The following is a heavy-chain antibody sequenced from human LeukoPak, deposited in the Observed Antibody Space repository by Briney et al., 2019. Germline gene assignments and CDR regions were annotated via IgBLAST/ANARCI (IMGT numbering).Heavy chain of an antibody. J-gene: IGHJ3*02. Sequence: GGSLRLSCTASGFTVSTNYMSWVRQAPGKGLEWVSVIYSGGSTYYADSVRGRFTTSRDNYKNTLYLQMNSLRAEDTAVYYCARDLSPWESRNPDAFDIWGQGTTVTVSS. CDR2: IYSGGST. D-gene: IGHD1-14*01. V-gene: IGHV3-53*01. CDR1: GFTVSTNY. CDR3: ARDLSPWESRNPDAFDI.